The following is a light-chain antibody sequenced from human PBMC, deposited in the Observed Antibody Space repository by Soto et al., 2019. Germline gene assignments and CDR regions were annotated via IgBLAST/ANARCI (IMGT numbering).Light chain of an antibody. Sequence: QSALTQPRSVSGSPGQSVTISCTGTSSDVGGYNYVSWYQQHPGKAPKLMIYDVSKRPSGVPVRFSGSKSGNTASLTISGLQAEDEAEFYFCSYAGSYTLVFGGGTKLTVL. V-gene: IGLV2-11*01. CDR2: DVS. CDR1: SSDVGGYNY. J-gene: IGLJ2*01. CDR3: CSYAGSYTLV.